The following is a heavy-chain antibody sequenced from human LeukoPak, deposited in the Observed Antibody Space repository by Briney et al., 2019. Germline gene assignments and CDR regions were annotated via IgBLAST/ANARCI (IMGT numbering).Heavy chain of an antibody. CDR1: GGSFSSYY. V-gene: IGHV4-59*08. CDR3: ARHVSSTLYIDY. CDR2: IYYSGST. J-gene: IGHJ4*02. Sequence: SETLSLTCAVYGGSFSSYYWSWIRQPPGKGLEWIGYIYYSGSTNYNPSLKSRVTISVDTSKNQFSLKLSSVTAADTAVYYCARHVSSTLYIDYWGQGTLVTVSS. D-gene: IGHD2-2*02.